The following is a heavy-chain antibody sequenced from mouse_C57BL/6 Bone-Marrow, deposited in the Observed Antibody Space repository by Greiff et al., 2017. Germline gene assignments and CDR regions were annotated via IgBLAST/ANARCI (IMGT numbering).Heavy chain of an antibody. V-gene: IGHV1-4*01. J-gene: IGHJ4*01. Sequence: QVQLKQSGAELARPGASVTMSCKASGYTFTSYTMHWVQQRPGRGLEWIGYIITSSGYTKYNQKLKDKATWTADNSSSPAYMQLSSLTSDDSSVYYCATGYDIDYWGQGTSVTVSS. CDR1: GYTFTSYT. CDR2: IITSSGYT. CDR3: ATGYDIDY.